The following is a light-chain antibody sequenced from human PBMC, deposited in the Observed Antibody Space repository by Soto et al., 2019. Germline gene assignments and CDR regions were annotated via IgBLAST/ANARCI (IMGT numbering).Light chain of an antibody. J-gene: IGKJ2*01. CDR3: QQYYSAPRT. CDR1: QSVLYSSNSKNY. CDR2: WAS. V-gene: IGKV4-1*01. Sequence: DIVMTQSLDSLAVSLGERASIKCKSSQSVLYSSNSKNYLAWYQQKPGQPPHLLIYWASARASGVPDRFSASGSGTDFTPTISSLQAEDVAVYYCQQYYSAPRTFGQGTNLEIK.